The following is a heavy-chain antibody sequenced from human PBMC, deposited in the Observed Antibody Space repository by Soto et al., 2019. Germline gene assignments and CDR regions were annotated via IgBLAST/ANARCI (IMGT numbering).Heavy chain of an antibody. CDR2: INHSGST. CDR1: GGSFSGYY. V-gene: IGHV4-34*01. J-gene: IGHJ4*02. D-gene: IGHD2-2*01. CDR3: ATDYCSSTSCYGY. Sequence: SETLSLTCAVYGGSFSGYYWSWIRQPPGKGLEWIGEINHSGSTNYNPSLKSRVTIPVDTSKNQFSLKLSSVTAADTAVYYCATDYCSSTSCYGYWGQGTLVTVSS.